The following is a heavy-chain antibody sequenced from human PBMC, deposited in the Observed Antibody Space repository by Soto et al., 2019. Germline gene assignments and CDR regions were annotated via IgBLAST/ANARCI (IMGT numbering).Heavy chain of an antibody. J-gene: IGHJ4*02. V-gene: IGHV3-33*01. D-gene: IGHD3-16*01. CDR1: RLRWRGFG. CDR2: IWYDGSDK. Sequence: ISCAACRLRWRGFGMHWVRQAPGKGLEWVAIIWYDGSDKYYADSVKGRFTISRDNSKNTLYLQMNSLRAEDTAVYHCAFGNLSSYFDFSGQRPPVSVPS. CDR3: AFGNLSSYFDF.